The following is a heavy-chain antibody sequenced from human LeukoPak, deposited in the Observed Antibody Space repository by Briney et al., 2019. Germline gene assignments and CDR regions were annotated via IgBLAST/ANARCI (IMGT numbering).Heavy chain of an antibody. CDR1: GYTFTSYA. CDR3: ARETWFGELLSSGMDV. V-gene: IGHV1-3*01. CDR2: INAGNGNT. D-gene: IGHD3-10*01. J-gene: IGHJ6*04. Sequence: EASAKVSCKASGYTFTSYAMHWVRQAPGQRLEWMGWINAGNGNTKYSQKFQGRVTITRDTSASTAYMELSSLRSEDTAVYYCARETWFGELLSSGMDVWGKGTTVTVSS.